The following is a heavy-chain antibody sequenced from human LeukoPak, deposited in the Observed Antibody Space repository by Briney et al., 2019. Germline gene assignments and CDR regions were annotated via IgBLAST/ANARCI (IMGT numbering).Heavy chain of an antibody. CDR2: ISAYNGNT. D-gene: IGHD5-18*01. V-gene: IGHV1-18*04. J-gene: IGHJ4*02. CDR3: ARVYRDTYGQN. Sequence: ASVKVSCKTSGYTFTSYGISWVRQAPGQGLEWMGWISAYNGNTNYAQKLQGRVTMTTDTPTSTAYMEVRSLRSDDTAIYYCARVYRDTYGQNWGQGTLVTVSS. CDR1: GYTFTSYG.